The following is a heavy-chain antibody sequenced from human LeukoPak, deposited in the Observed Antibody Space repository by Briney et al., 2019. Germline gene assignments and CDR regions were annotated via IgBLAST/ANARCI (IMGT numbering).Heavy chain of an antibody. D-gene: IGHD3-10*01. CDR3: ARFPRITMVRGVSRYYYMDV. CDR2: INHSGST. V-gene: IGHV4-34*01. Sequence: SETLSLTCAVYGGSFSGYYWSWIRQPPGKGLEWIGEINHSGSTNYNPSLKSRVTISVDTSKNQFSLRLSSVTAADTAVYYCARFPRITMVRGVSRYYYMDVWGKGTTVTVSS. CDR1: GGSFSGYY. J-gene: IGHJ6*03.